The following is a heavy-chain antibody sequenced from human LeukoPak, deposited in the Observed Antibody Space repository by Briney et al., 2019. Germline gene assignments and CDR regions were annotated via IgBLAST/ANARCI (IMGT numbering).Heavy chain of an antibody. CDR2: IYYSGST. D-gene: IGHD4-17*01. CDR3: ARVLTRSYGDYNWFDP. J-gene: IGHJ5*02. CDR1: GGSISSYY. Sequence: PSETLSLTCTVSGGSISSYYWSWIRQPPGKGLEWIGYIYYSGSTNYNPSLKSRVTISVDTSKNQFSLKLSSVTAADTAVYYCARVLTRSYGDYNWFDPWGQGTLVTVSS. V-gene: IGHV4-59*01.